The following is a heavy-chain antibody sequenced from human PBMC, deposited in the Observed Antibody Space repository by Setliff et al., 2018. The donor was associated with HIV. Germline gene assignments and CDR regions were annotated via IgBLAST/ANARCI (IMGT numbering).Heavy chain of an antibody. Sequence: SETLSLTCAVYGGSFSGYYWSWIRQPPGKGLEWIGEINHSGSTNYNPSLKSRVTISVDTSTNQFSLKLSSATAADTALYYCARGDRGFGEHYFDYWGQGTLVTVSS. V-gene: IGHV4-34*01. D-gene: IGHD3-10*01. CDR2: INHSGST. J-gene: IGHJ4*02. CDR1: GGSFSGYY. CDR3: ARGDRGFGEHYFDY.